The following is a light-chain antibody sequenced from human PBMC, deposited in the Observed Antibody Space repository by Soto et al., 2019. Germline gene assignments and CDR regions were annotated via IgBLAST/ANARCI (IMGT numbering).Light chain of an antibody. CDR2: DAS. CDR1: QSISNW. CDR3: QQYSSYST. J-gene: IGKJ1*01. V-gene: IGKV1-5*01. Sequence: DLQMTQSPSSLSASVGDRVTITCRASQSISNWLAWYQQKPGKAPKLLIYDASTLESGVPSRFSGGGFGTDFTLTISSLQPDDFATYYCQQYSSYSTFGQGTKVDI.